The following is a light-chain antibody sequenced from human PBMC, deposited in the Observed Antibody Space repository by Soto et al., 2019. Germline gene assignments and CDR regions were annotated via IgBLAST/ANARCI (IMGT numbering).Light chain of an antibody. J-gene: IGLJ2*01. V-gene: IGLV2-8*01. Sequence: QSALTQPPSASGSPGQSVTISCTGTSSDVGGYNYVSWYQHHPGKAPKLMIYEVSERPSGVPDRFSGSKSGNTASLTVSGLQAEDEADYHCSSYAGNNNLVFGGGTKLTVL. CDR1: SSDVGGYNY. CDR2: EVS. CDR3: SSYAGNNNLV.